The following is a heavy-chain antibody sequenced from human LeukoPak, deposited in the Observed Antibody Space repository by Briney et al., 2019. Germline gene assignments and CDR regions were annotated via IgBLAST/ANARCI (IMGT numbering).Heavy chain of an antibody. CDR3: ARKVGATTFDY. CDR2: IYYSGST. CDR1: GGSISSRSYY. Sequence: SETLSLTCTVSGGSISSRSYYWGWIRQAPGKGLEWIGSIYYSGSTYYNPSLKSRVTISVDTSKNQFSLKLSSVTAADTAVYYCARKVGATTFDYWGQGTLVTVSS. J-gene: IGHJ4*02. D-gene: IGHD1-26*01. V-gene: IGHV4-39*07.